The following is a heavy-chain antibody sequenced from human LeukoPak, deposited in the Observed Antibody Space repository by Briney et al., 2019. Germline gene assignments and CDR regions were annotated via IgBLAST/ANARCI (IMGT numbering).Heavy chain of an antibody. CDR2: IYPGDSDT. CDR1: GYNFTSYW. V-gene: IGHV5-51*01. CDR3: ASGDRYYYGSGSLGI. J-gene: IGHJ3*02. D-gene: IGHD3-10*01. Sequence: GESLKISCKGSGYNFTSYWIGWVRQMPGKGLEWMGIIYPGDSDTRYSPSFQGQVTISADKSISTAYLQWSSLKASDTAMYYCASGDRYYYGSGSLGIWGQGTMVTVSS.